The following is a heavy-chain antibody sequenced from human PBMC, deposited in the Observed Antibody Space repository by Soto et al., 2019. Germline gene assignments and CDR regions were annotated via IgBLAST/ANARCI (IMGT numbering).Heavy chain of an antibody. CDR1: GGSISSYY. J-gene: IGHJ6*02. CDR2: IYYSGST. CDR3: AGERGYSNGSDYGMDV. D-gene: IGHD5-18*01. Sequence: PSETLSLTCTVSGGSISSYYWSWIRQPPGKGLEWIGNIYYSGSTNYNPSLKSRVTISVDTSKNQFSLKLSSVTATDTAVDDCAGERGYSNGSDYGMDVWGQGTTVTVSS. V-gene: IGHV4-59*01.